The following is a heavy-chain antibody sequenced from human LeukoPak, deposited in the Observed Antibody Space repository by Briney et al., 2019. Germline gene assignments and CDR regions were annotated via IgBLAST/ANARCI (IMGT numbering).Heavy chain of an antibody. V-gene: IGHV1-2*02. CDR2: INPNTGGT. CDR1: GGTFSSYA. CDR3: ARGAEMATTTIDY. D-gene: IGHD5-24*01. J-gene: IGHJ4*02. Sequence: ASVKVSCKASGGTFSSYAISWVRQAPGQGLEWMGWINPNTGGTNYAQKFQGRVTMTRDTSISTAYMELSRLGSDDTAFYYCARGAEMATTTIDYWGQGTLVTVSS.